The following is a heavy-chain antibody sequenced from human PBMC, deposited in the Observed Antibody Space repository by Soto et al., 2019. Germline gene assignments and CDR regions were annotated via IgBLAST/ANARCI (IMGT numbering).Heavy chain of an antibody. CDR3: ATGNVDSMLES. V-gene: IGHV4-4*02. J-gene: IGHJ4*02. D-gene: IGHD3-3*01. CDR1: GGSISCSDW. CDR2: IYHGGGT. Sequence: PSQTLSLTCAASGGSISCSDWWTWVRQPPGKGLEWIVKIYHGGGTNYSPSLKSRVTISIDKSKNHFSLKLSSVTAADTAVYFCATGNVDSMLESWGRGTLVTVSS.